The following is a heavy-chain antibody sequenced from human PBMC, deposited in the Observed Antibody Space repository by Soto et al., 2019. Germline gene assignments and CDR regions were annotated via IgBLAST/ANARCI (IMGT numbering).Heavy chain of an antibody. D-gene: IGHD6-6*01. CDR2: INHSGST. CDR1: GGSFSGYY. J-gene: IGHJ4*02. CDR3: ARAKPGRAARSRIDY. Sequence: SETLSLTCAVYGGSFSGYYWSWIRQPPGKGLEWIGEINHSGSTNYNPSLKSRVTISVDTSKNQFSLKLSSVTAADTAVYYCARAKPGRAARSRIDYWGQGTLVTVSS. V-gene: IGHV4-34*01.